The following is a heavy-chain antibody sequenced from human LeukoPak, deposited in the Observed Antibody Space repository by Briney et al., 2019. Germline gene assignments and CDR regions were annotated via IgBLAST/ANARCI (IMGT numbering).Heavy chain of an antibody. J-gene: IGHJ4*02. V-gene: IGHV1-2*02. CDR3: ARDSISIAAAAEIDY. CDR2: INPNSGGT. Sequence: ASVKVSCKASGYTFTGYYMHWVRQAPGQGLEWMGWINPNSGGTNYAQKFQGRVTMTRDTSISTAYMELSRLRSDDTAVYYCARDSISIAAAAEIDYWGQGTLVTVSS. CDR1: GYTFTGYY. D-gene: IGHD6-13*01.